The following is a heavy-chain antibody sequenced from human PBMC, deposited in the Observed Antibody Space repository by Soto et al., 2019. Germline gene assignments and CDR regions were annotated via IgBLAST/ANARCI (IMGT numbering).Heavy chain of an antibody. J-gene: IGHJ6*02. D-gene: IGHD4-4*01. Sequence: EVQLVESGGGLVKPGGSLRLSCAASGFTFSSYSMNWVRQAPGKGLEWVSSISSSSSYIYYADSVKGRFTISRDNAKNSLYLQMNSLRAEDTAVYYCAPAHDYSNRYYYYGMDVWGQGTTVTVSS. CDR1: GFTFSSYS. V-gene: IGHV3-21*01. CDR3: APAHDYSNRYYYYGMDV. CDR2: ISSSSSYI.